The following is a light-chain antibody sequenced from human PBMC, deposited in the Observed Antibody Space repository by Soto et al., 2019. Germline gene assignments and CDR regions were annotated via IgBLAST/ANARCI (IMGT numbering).Light chain of an antibody. CDR1: SSNIGAGYE. J-gene: IGLJ3*02. CDR3: QSYDSSWV. V-gene: IGLV1-40*01. Sequence: QSVLTQPPSVSGAPGQRVTISCTGSSSNIGAGYEVHWYQQLPGTAPKLLIYGNSNRPSGVPDRFSGSKSGTSASLAITGLQAEDEADYYCQSYDSSWVFGGGTKLTVL. CDR2: GNS.